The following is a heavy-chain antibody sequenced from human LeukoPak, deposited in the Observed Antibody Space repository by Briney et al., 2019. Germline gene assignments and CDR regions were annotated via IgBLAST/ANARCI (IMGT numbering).Heavy chain of an antibody. Sequence: GGSLRLSCAASGFPFSDYYMSWIRQAPGKGLEWVSYISSSSSYTNYADSVKGRFTISRDNAKNSLYLQMNSLRAEDTAVYYCARRSYSSGYYFDYWGQGTLVTVSS. J-gene: IGHJ4*02. CDR3: ARRSYSSGYYFDY. D-gene: IGHD6-19*01. V-gene: IGHV3-11*06. CDR2: ISSSSSYT. CDR1: GFPFSDYY.